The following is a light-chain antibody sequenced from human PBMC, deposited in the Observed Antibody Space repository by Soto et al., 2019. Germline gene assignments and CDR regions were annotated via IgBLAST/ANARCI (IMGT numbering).Light chain of an antibody. J-gene: IGKJ2*01. CDR2: GAF. V-gene: IGKV3-15*01. Sequence: ETVMTQSPATLSVSPGEGATLSCRASQSVGSNLAWYQQKPGQAPRLLIYGAFTRAPGIPVRFSGSGSGTDFTLTISSLQSEDSALYYCQFYDNSPPYAFGQGTKLEIK. CDR1: QSVGSN. CDR3: QFYDNSPPYA.